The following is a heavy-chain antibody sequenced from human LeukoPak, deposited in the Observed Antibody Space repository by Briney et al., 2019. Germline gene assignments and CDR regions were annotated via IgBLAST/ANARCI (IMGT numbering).Heavy chain of an antibody. D-gene: IGHD4-11*01. V-gene: IGHV1-2*02. Sequence: ASVKVSCKASGYTFTGYNMLWVRQAPGQGLEWMGWINPNNGGTIYAQKFRGRVTMTRDTSISTAYMELSSLRSDDTAVYYCARPLNDYTFDYWGQGTLVTVSS. J-gene: IGHJ4*02. CDR3: ARPLNDYTFDY. CDR2: INPNNGGT. CDR1: GYTFTGYN.